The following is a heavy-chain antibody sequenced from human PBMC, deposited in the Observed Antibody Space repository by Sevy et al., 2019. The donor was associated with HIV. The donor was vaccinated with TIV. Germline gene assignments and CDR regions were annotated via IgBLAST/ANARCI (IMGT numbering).Heavy chain of an antibody. CDR2: IYFSGSP. V-gene: IGHV4-39*01. J-gene: IGHJ6*02. Sequence: SETLSLTCTISGGSINSSDHYWGWIRQPPGKGLEWLASIYFSGSPYYNPSLRSRVTISVDTSKNPNFLKVSSVTAAETAVYYCARHDRSSSYLLSRYGMDVWGQGTTVTVSS. CDR3: ARHDRSSSYLLSRYGMDV. D-gene: IGHD6-6*01. CDR1: GGSINSSDHY.